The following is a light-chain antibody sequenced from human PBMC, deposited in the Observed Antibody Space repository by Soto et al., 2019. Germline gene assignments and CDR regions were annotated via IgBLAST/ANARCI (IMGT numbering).Light chain of an antibody. CDR2: EVT. J-gene: IGLJ3*02. CDR1: SSDVGAYKY. Sequence: QSALTQPPSASGSPGQSVTISCTGTSSDVGAYKYVSWYQQYPGKAPKLMIYEVTKRPSGVPDRFSGSKSGNTASLTVSGLQAEDEAYYYGTSYVGNDIWVFGGGTKVTVL. V-gene: IGLV2-8*01. CDR3: TSYVGNDIWV.